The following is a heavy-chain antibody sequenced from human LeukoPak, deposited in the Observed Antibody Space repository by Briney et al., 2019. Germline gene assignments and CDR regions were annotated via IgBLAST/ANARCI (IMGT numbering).Heavy chain of an antibody. CDR1: GFTFSSYW. D-gene: IGHD7-27*01. V-gene: IGHV3-74*01. Sequence: GGSLRLSCAASGFTFSSYWMHWVRQAPGKGLVWVSRIDSFGNTMGYADFVKGRFIISRDNAKNTLYLEMNSLREEDTAVYYCARNNWGIDYWGRGALVTVSS. CDR3: ARNNWGIDY. J-gene: IGHJ4*02. CDR2: IDSFGNTM.